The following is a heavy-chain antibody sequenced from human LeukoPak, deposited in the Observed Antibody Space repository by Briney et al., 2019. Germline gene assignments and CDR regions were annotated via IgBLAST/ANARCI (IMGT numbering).Heavy chain of an antibody. V-gene: IGHV3-7*01. CDR1: GFTFSTYW. J-gene: IGHJ4*02. CDR3: ARDRGFLSFDY. Sequence: GGSLRLSCAASGFTFSTYWISWVRQAPGKGLEWVANINQDGSENNFVDSVRGRFTISRDNAKNSLYLQMNSLRAEDTAVYYCARDRGFLSFDYWGQGTQVTVSS. CDR2: INQDGSEN. D-gene: IGHD2/OR15-2a*01.